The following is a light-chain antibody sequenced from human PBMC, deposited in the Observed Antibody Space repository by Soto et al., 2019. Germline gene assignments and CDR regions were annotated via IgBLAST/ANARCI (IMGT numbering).Light chain of an antibody. CDR2: RNN. J-gene: IGLJ2*01. V-gene: IGLV1-47*01. CDR1: SSNIGSNY. CDR3: ATWDDSLSGRVV. Sequence: QPVLTQPPSASGTPGQRVTISCSGSSSNIGSNYVYWYKQLPGTAPKLLIYRNNQRPSGVPDRFSGSKSGTSASLAISGLRSEDEADDYCATWDDSLSGRVVFGGGTKLTVL.